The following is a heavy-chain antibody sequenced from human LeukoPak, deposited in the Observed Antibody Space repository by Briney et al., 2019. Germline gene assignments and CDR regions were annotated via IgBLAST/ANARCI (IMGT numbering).Heavy chain of an antibody. V-gene: IGHV1-46*01. CDR3: ARVTRDCTNGVCHYFDY. CDR1: GYTFTSYY. D-gene: IGHD2-8*01. CDR2: INPSGGST. Sequence: GASVKVSCKASGYTFTSYYMHWVRQAPGQGLEWMGIINPSGGSTSYAQKFQGRVTMTRDMSTSTVYMELSSLRSEDTAVYYCARVTRDCTNGVCHYFDYWGQGTLVTVSS. J-gene: IGHJ4*02.